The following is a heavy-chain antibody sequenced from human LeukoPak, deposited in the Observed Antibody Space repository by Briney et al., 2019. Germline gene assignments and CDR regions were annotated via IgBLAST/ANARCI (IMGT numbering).Heavy chain of an antibody. D-gene: IGHD6-13*01. CDR2: ISGSGVNT. Sequence: GGSLRLSCAAPGITFSSYAMTWVRQAPGKGLEWVSAISGSGVNTYYADSVKGRFTISRDNSKNTVYLQMNSLRAEDTAVFYCAWSRYSNSWLFDYWGQGTLVTVSS. J-gene: IGHJ4*02. CDR3: AWSRYSNSWLFDY. V-gene: IGHV3-23*01. CDR1: GITFSSYA.